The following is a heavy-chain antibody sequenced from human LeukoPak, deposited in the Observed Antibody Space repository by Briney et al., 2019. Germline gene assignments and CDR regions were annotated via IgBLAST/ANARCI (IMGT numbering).Heavy chain of an antibody. Sequence: ASVKVSCKVSGYTLTELSMHWVRQAPGKGLEWMGGFDPEDGETIYAQKFQGRVTMTEDTSTDTAYMELSSLRSEDTAVYYCAGSKWELLAFDYWGQGTLVTVSS. CDR1: GYTLTELS. CDR2: FDPEDGET. CDR3: AGSKWELLAFDY. V-gene: IGHV1-24*01. D-gene: IGHD1-26*01. J-gene: IGHJ4*02.